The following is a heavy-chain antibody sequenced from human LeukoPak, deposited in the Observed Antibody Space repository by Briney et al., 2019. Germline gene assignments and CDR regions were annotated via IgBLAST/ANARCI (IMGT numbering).Heavy chain of an antibody. Sequence: QPGGALRLSCAASGFTFSSYWMHWVRQAPGKGLVWVSRINSDGSSTSYADSVKGRFTISRDNSKNTLYLQMNSLRAEDTAVYYCARGVSRWLQLSYWGQGTLVTVSS. J-gene: IGHJ4*02. CDR1: GFTFSSYW. D-gene: IGHD5-24*01. CDR2: INSDGSST. V-gene: IGHV3-74*01. CDR3: ARGVSRWLQLSY.